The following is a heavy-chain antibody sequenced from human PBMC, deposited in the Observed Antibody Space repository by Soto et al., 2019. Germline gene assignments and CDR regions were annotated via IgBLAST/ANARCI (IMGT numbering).Heavy chain of an antibody. V-gene: IGHV3-74*01. CDR2: IDSDGSST. CDR3: ARGRPYGMDV. J-gene: IGHJ6*02. Sequence: RVSCAASGFTFGSYWMTWVRQAPGKGLVWVSRIDSDGSSTTYADSVKGRFTTSRDNAKNTLYLQMSSLRVEDTAVYYCARGRPYGMDVWGQGTTVTVSS. CDR1: GFTFGSYW.